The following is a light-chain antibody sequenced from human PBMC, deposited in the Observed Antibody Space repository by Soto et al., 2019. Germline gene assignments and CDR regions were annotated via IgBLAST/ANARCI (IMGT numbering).Light chain of an antibody. J-gene: IGLJ1*01. Sequence: QTALTQPASVSGSPGQSITISCTGTSSDVGNYKYVSWYQQHPGKATNLMNYEVSNRPAGISNRFSGSKSGNTASLTISGLQAEDETDYYCFSYTSSGTYVFGTGTKVTVL. CDR2: EVS. CDR1: SSDVGNYKY. V-gene: IGLV2-14*01. CDR3: FSYTSSGTYV.